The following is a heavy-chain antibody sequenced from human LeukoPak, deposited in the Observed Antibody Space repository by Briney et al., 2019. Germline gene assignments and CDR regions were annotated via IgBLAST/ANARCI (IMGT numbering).Heavy chain of an antibody. CDR3: AKVSSGWNHDAFDI. V-gene: IGHV3-43*01. CDR2: ISWDGGST. D-gene: IGHD6-19*01. CDR1: GFTFDDYT. J-gene: IGHJ3*02. Sequence: GGSLRLSCAASGFTFDDYTMHWVRQAPGKGLEWVSLISWDGGSTYYADSVKGRFTISRDNSKNSLYLQMNSLRTEDTALYYCAKVSSGWNHDAFDIWGQGTMVTVSS.